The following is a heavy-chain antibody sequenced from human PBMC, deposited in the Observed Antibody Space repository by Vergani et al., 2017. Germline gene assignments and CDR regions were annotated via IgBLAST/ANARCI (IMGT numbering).Heavy chain of an antibody. V-gene: IGHV4-4*03. CDR3: ARDPGGGYYGSGSYYDD. CDR2: IYHSGST. J-gene: IGHJ4*02. CDR1: GGSISSSNW. Sequence: QVQLQESGPGLVKPPGTLSLTCAVSGGSISSSNWWSWVRQPPGKGLEWIGEIYHSGSTNYNPSLKSRGTISVAKSKNQFSLKLSSVTAADTAVYYCARDPGGGYYGSGSYYDDWGQGTLVTVYS. D-gene: IGHD3-10*01.